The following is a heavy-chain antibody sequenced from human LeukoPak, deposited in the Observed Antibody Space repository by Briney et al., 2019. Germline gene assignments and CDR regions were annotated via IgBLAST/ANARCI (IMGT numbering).Heavy chain of an antibody. Sequence: ASVKVSCKASGYTFIDYYLHWLRQAPGQGLEWMGRINPNRGDTKPAQKFQGRVTMTRDTSISVAYMELSGLQSDDTAVYYCARNPDEHWLDESENWYFDLWGSGTLVTVSS. CDR3: ARNPDEHWLDESENWYFDL. V-gene: IGHV1-2*06. CDR1: GYTFIDYY. J-gene: IGHJ2*01. CDR2: INPNRGDT. D-gene: IGHD6-19*01.